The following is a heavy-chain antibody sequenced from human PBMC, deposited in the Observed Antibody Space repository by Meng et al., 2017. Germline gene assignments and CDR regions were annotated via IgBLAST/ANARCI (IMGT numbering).Heavy chain of an antibody. CDR3: ARDEDISAAGKLFGDY. CDR1: GYNFPDYY. CDR2: IDPKNGDT. V-gene: IGHV1-2*06. J-gene: IGHJ4*02. Sequence: LVQSGAEVKKPGASLKVSCKPSGYNFPDYYIHWVRQAPGQGLEWMGRIDPKNGDTHYAQKFQGRVTMTGDTSISTAYMDLSGLRSDDTAVYYCARDEDISAAGKLFGDYWGQGTLVTVSS. D-gene: IGHD6-13*01.